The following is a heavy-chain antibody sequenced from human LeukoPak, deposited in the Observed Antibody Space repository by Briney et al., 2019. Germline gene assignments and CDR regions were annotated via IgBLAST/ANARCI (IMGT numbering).Heavy chain of an antibody. CDR2: ISGSGGST. Sequence: GGSLRLSCATSGFIFSTYALSWVRQAPGKGLEWASSISGSGGSTYHADSVKGRFTISRGSSKNTLYLQMNSLRAEDTAIYHCARVIRAAPGKGYFDYWGQGTLVTVSS. V-gene: IGHV3-23*01. CDR3: ARVIRAAPGKGYFDY. CDR1: GFIFSTYA. D-gene: IGHD6-13*01. J-gene: IGHJ4*02.